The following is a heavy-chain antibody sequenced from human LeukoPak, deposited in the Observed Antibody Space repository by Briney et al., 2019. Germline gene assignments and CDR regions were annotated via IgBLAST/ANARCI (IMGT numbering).Heavy chain of an antibody. CDR1: GGSISNYY. D-gene: IGHD1-26*01. Sequence: PSETLSLTRTLSGGSISNYYWSWIRQPPGKGLEWIGNIFYSGSTNYNPSLKSRVTISLNSTKNQFSLMLSSVGAADTAVYYWAREGGSSTHWFDPWGQGTLVTVSS. J-gene: IGHJ5*02. V-gene: IGHV4-59*01. CDR2: IFYSGST. CDR3: AREGGSSTHWFDP.